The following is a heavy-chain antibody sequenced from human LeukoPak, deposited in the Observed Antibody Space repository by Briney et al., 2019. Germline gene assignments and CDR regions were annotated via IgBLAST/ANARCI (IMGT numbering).Heavy chain of an antibody. J-gene: IGHJ3*02. V-gene: IGHV3-23*01. CDR1: GFTFSSYA. D-gene: IGHD2-2*01. CDR2: ISGSGVNT. CDR3: AKGSVPVVAMNAFEI. Sequence: GGSLRLSCAASGFTFSSYALSWVRQAPGKGLEWVSVISGSGVNTYYADSVKGRFTISRDNSKNTLFLQMNSLRAEDTAVCYCAKGSVPVVAMNAFEIWGQGTMVTVSS.